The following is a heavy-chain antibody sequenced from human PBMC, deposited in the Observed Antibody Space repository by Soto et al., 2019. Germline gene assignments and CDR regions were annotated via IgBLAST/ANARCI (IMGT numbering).Heavy chain of an antibody. Sequence: ASVKVSCKASGYTFTSYAMHWVRQAPGQRLEWMGWINAGNGNTKYSQKFQGRVTITRDTSASTAYMELSSLRSEDTVVYYCARDARGRIAAAGYWGQGTLVTVSS. V-gene: IGHV1-3*01. D-gene: IGHD6-13*01. J-gene: IGHJ4*02. CDR1: GYTFTSYA. CDR2: INAGNGNT. CDR3: ARDARGRIAAAGY.